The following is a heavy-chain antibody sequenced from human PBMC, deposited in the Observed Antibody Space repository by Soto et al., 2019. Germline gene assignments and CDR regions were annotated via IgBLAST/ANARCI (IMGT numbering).Heavy chain of an antibody. CDR2: IRQDGGEK. CDR3: ARDATSRYRSSWSDY. Sequence: EVQLVESGGVLVQPGGSLRLSCAASGFTFNTYWMSWVRQAPGKGLEWVANIRQDGGEKYYVDSLKGRFTISRDNAKNSLYLQMNSLRAEDTAVYYCARDATSRYRSSWSDYWVQGTLVTVSS. CDR1: GFTFNTYW. V-gene: IGHV3-7*03. J-gene: IGHJ4*02. D-gene: IGHD6-13*01.